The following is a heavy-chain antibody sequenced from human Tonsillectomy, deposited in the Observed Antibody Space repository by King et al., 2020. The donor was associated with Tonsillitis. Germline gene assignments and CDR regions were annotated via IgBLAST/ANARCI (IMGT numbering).Heavy chain of an antibody. CDR1: GFTFSSYS. J-gene: IGHJ4*02. CDR2: ISSSSSTI. D-gene: IGHD4-17*01. CDR3: ARDPDYVEYYFDY. V-gene: IGHV3-48*01. Sequence: VQLVESGGGLVQPGGSLRLSCAASGFTFSSYSMNWVRQAPGKGLEWVSYISSSSSTIYYADSVKGRFTISRDNAKNSLYLQMNSLRAEDTAVYYCARDPDYVEYYFDYWGQGTLVTVSS.